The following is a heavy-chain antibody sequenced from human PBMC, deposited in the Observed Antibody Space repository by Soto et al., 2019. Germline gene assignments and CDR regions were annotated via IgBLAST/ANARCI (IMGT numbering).Heavy chain of an antibody. J-gene: IGHJ3*02. V-gene: IGHV3-23*01. D-gene: IGHD3-3*01. CDR3: AKDSRLPGFGLLIHAFDI. CDR1: GFSFNDYA. CDR2: ISGSLGSA. Sequence: WGSLRLSCAVSGFSFNDYAIIWFRHSPFKWLEWVSTISGSLGSAYYAASVEGRFTISGDNSNNTLYLQMNSLRVEDTATYYCAKDSRLPGFGLLIHAFDIWGHGTMVTVSS.